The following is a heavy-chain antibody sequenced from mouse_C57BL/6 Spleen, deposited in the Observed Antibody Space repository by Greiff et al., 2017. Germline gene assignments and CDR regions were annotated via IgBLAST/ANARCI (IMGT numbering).Heavy chain of an antibody. D-gene: IGHD2-3*01. V-gene: IGHV1-80*01. J-gene: IGHJ2*01. CDR3: ARGDGDD. CDR1: GYAFSSYW. Sequence: QVQLKESGAGLVKPGASVKISCKASGYAFSSYWLNWVKQRPGKGLEWIGQIYPGDGDTNYTGKFKGKATLTADKSSSTAYMQLSSLTSEDASVYSCARGDGDDWGQGTTLTVSS. CDR2: IYPGDGDT.